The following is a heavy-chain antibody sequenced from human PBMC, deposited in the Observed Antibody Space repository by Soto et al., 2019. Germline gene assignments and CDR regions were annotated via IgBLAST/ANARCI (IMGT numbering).Heavy chain of an antibody. CDR2: ISGSGGST. V-gene: IGHV3-23*01. D-gene: IGHD1-1*01. CDR3: AKDRDEGARKQLERQVDY. CDR1: GFTFSSYA. Sequence: EVQLLESGGALVQPGGSLRLSCIASGFTFSSYALSWVRQAPGKGLEWFSAISGSGGSTFYADSVKGRFTISRDNSKNTVYLPMDSLRAEDTAMYYCAKDRDEGARKQLERQVDYWGQGALVAVSS. J-gene: IGHJ4*02.